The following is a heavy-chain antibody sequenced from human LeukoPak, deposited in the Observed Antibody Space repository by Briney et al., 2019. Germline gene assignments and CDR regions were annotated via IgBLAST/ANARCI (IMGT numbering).Heavy chain of an antibody. V-gene: IGHV3-23*01. CDR1: GFIFSSYD. CDR3: ARGESSAFDV. Sequence: GGSLRLSCVGSGFIFSSYDMGWVRQAPGKGLEWVSPISRAGDRTYYEDSVKGRFTISRDNSRNTMYLQMNSLRAEDTAVYYCARGESSAFDVWGQGTMVTVSS. J-gene: IGHJ3*01. CDR2: ISRAGDRT.